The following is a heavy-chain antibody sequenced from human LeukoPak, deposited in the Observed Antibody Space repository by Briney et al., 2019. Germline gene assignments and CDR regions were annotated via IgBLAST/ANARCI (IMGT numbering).Heavy chain of an antibody. CDR1: GFTFSSYG. CDR3: ATFPHGSSSAFGS. V-gene: IGHV3-30*19. CDR2: ISYDGSNK. D-gene: IGHD6-6*01. J-gene: IGHJ4*02. Sequence: GGSLRLSCAASGFTFSSYGMHWVRQAPGKGLEWVALISYDGSNKYYADSVKGRFTISRDNSKNTLYLQMNSLRAEDTALYYCATFPHGSSSAFGSWGQGTLVTVSS.